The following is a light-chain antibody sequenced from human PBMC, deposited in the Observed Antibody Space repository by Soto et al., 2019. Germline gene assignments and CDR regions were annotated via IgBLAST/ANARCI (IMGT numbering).Light chain of an antibody. CDR2: GPD. CDR1: TSNIRHNL. J-gene: IGLJ1*01. CDR3: AAWDDSLPGYV. Sequence: QSVLTQPPSASGASGQGISISCSGTTSNIRHNLVYWYQHLPGTAHKLLLHGPDQRPSEVPARLSASQSGASASLAISGLRSEDEGDYYCAAWDDSLPGYVFGTGTKVTVL. V-gene: IGLV1-47*01.